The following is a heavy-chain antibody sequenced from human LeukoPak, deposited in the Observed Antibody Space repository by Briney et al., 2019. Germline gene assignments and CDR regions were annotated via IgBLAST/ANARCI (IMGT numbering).Heavy chain of an antibody. Sequence: SETLSLTCAVYGGSFSGYYWSWIRQPPGKGVEWIGEINHSGSTNYNPSLKSRVTISVDTSKNQFSLKLSSVTAADTAVYYCARGRRSSGWYWFDPWGQGTLVTVSS. CDR1: GGSFSGYY. V-gene: IGHV4-34*01. CDR2: INHSGST. J-gene: IGHJ5*02. CDR3: ARGRRSSGWYWFDP. D-gene: IGHD6-19*01.